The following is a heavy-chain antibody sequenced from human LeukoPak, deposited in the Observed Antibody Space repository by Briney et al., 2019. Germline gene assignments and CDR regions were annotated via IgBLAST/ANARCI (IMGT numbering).Heavy chain of an antibody. CDR1: AFTFSTYT. D-gene: IGHD1-26*01. V-gene: IGHV3-23*01. CDR2: ISAGGST. CDR3: AKKQIVGAAPFDY. J-gene: IGHJ4*02. Sequence: GGSLRLSCAASAFTFSTYTMNWVRQAPGKGLEWVSAISAGGSTFYADSVKGRFTISRDNSNNTLYLQMNSLRAEDTAVYYCAKKQIVGAAPFDYWGQGTLVTVSS.